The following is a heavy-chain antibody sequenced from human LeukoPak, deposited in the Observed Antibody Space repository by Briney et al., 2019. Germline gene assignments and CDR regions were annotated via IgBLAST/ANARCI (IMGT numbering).Heavy chain of an antibody. Sequence: PSETLSLTCTVSGGSISSYYWSWIRQPPGKGLEGIGYIYYSGSTNYNPSLKSRVTISVDTSKNQFSLKLSSVTAADTAVYYCARDVTAMAYLDYWGQGTLVTVSS. CDR3: ARDVTAMAYLDY. V-gene: IGHV4-59*01. CDR2: IYYSGST. CDR1: GGSISSYY. D-gene: IGHD5-18*01. J-gene: IGHJ4*02.